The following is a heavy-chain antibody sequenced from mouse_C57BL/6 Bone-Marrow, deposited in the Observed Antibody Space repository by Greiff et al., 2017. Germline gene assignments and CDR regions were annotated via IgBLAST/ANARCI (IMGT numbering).Heavy chain of an antibody. D-gene: IGHD1-1*01. CDR3: ARRPYYCGSCYWFAY. Sequence: QVHVKQSGAELARPGASVKLSCKASGYTFTSYGISWVKQRTGQGLEWIGEIYPRSGNTYYNEKFKGKATLTADKSSSTAYMELRSLTSEDSAVYFCARRPYYCGSCYWFAYWGQGTLVTVSA. CDR1: GYTFTSYG. J-gene: IGHJ3*01. CDR2: IYPRSGNT. V-gene: IGHV1-81*01.